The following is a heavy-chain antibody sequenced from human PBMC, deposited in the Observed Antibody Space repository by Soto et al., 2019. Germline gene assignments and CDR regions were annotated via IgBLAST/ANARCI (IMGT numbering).Heavy chain of an antibody. CDR1: GGTFSSYT. V-gene: IGHV1-69*02. CDR2: IIPILGRA. D-gene: IGHD3-10*01. Sequence: QVQLVQSGAEVKKPGSSVKVSCKASGGTFSSYTINWVRQAPGQGLEWMGRIIPILGRANYAQKFQGRVTITADKSTSTAYMELSSLRSEDTAVYYCASHSGSYYHDYWGQGTLVTVSS. CDR3: ASHSGSYYHDY. J-gene: IGHJ4*02.